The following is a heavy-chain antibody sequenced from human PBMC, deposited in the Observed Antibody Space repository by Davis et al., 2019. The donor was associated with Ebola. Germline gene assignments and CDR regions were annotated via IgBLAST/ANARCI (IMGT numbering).Heavy chain of an antibody. CDR2: TYYSSKWYN. V-gene: IGHV6-1*01. CDR3: ARGWLRSKFDY. CDR1: GDSVSSGG. J-gene: IGHJ4*02. Sequence: PSETLSLTCDISGDSVSSGGWNWIRQSPSRGLEWLGRTYYSSKWYNDYAVSVKSRITINPDTSKNQFSLQLNSVTPEDTAVYYCARGWLRSKFDYWGQGTLVTVSS. D-gene: IGHD5-12*01.